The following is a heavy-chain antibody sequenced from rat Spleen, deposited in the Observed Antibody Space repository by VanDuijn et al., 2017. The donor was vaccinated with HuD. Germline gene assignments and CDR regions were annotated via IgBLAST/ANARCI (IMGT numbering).Heavy chain of an antibody. Sequence: EVQLVESDGGLVLPGRSLKLSCAASGFTFSDYYMAWVRQAPTKGLEWVATINFDGSSTYYRDSVRGRFSISRDNSRSTLYLQMDSLRSEDTATYYCARCFDLWGQGVMVTVSS. CDR3: ARCFDL. CDR2: INFDGSST. CDR1: GFTFSDYY. J-gene: IGHJ2*01. V-gene: IGHV5-29*01.